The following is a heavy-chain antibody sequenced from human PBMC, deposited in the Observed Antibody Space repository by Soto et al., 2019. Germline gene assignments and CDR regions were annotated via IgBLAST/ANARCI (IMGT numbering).Heavy chain of an antibody. D-gene: IGHD2-2*01. J-gene: IGHJ6*02. V-gene: IGHV1-18*01. Sequence: QVQLVQSGPEVKKPGASVKVSCKASGYSFTNNEITGVRQAPGQGLEWMGRITTSNGHKNYAQGLQGRVTMTTDTSTSKAYMELMSLRSDDTAVDDCARECRGSVFASRPRGMDVWGQGTTVTVSS. CDR2: ITTSNGHK. CDR3: ARECRGSVFASRPRGMDV. CDR1: GYSFTNNE.